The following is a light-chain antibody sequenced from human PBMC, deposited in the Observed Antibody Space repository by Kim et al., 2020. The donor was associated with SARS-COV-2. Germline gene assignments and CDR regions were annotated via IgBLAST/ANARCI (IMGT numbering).Light chain of an antibody. CDR1: SNDVGLYNY. V-gene: IGLV2-14*03. Sequence: QSALTQPASMSGSPGQSVTISCTGTSNDVGLYNYVSWYQRHPGKAPKLLIYDVTKRPSGVPDRFAGSKSGNTASLSISGLQTEDESDYFCTSYTSVNSFVFGGGTKLTVL. CDR2: DVT. J-gene: IGLJ3*02. CDR3: TSYTSVNSFV.